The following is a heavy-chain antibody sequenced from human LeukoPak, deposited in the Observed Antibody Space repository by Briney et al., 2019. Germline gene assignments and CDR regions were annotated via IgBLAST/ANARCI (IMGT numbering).Heavy chain of an antibody. CDR1: GGSISSSSYY. J-gene: IGHJ4*02. Sequence: PSETLSLTCTVSGGSISSSSYYWGWIRQPPGKGLEWIGSIYYSGSTYHNPSLKSRVTISVDTSKNQFSLKLSSVTAADTAVYYCARPKRGVIPYFDYWGQGTLVTVSS. D-gene: IGHD3-10*01. V-gene: IGHV4-39*01. CDR3: ARPKRGVIPYFDY. CDR2: IYYSGST.